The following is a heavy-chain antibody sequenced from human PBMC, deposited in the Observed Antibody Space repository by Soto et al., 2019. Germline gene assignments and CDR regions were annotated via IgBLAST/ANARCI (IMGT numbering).Heavy chain of an antibody. CDR1: GGSISSYY. D-gene: IGHD3-3*02. CDR3: ASPKIAFYNWFDP. CDR2: IYYSGST. Sequence: LSETLSLTCTVSGGSISSYYWSWIRQPPGKGLGWIGYIYYSGSTYYNPSLKSRVTISVDTSKNQFSLKLSSVTAADTAVYYCASPKIAFYNWFDPWGQGTLVTVSS. J-gene: IGHJ5*02. V-gene: IGHV4-59*04.